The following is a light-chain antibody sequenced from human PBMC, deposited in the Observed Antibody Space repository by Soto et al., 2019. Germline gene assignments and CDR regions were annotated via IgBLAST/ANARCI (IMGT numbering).Light chain of an antibody. Sequence: EIVLTQSPGTLSLSPGERATLSCRASQSVSSSYLAWYQQKPGQAPRLLIYGASSRATGIPDRFSGSGSGTAFTLTISRLEPEDFAVYYCQHYGTSPYTFGQGTKLEI. V-gene: IGKV3-20*01. J-gene: IGKJ2*01. CDR1: QSVSSSY. CDR2: GAS. CDR3: QHYGTSPYT.